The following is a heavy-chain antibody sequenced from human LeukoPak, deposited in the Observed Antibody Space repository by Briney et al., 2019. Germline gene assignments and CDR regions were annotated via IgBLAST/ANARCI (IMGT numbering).Heavy chain of an antibody. D-gene: IGHD4-17*01. V-gene: IGHV4-59*01. CDR2: IYYSGSA. Sequence: SETLSLTCTVSGGSISSYYWSWIRQPLGKGLEWIGYIYYSGSANYNPSLKSRVTISVDTSKNQFSLKLSSVTAADTAVYYCARFYGDYRGPYFDYWGQGTLVTVSS. J-gene: IGHJ4*02. CDR3: ARFYGDYRGPYFDY. CDR1: GGSISSYY.